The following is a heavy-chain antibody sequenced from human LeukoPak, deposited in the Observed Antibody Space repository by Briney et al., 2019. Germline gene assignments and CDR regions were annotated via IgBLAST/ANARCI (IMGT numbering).Heavy chain of an antibody. D-gene: IGHD3-16*01. J-gene: IGHJ6*02. CDR1: GFTFSDSW. Sequence: GGSLRLSCAASGFTFSDSWMSWVRQAPGKGLEWVANMNQDGSAKGYVDSVKGRFTIPRDNAGNSLYLQMSSLRPEDTAVYYCATYTHWVAGDVWGQGTTVTVSS. CDR3: ATYTHWVAGDV. CDR2: MNQDGSAK. V-gene: IGHV3-7*01.